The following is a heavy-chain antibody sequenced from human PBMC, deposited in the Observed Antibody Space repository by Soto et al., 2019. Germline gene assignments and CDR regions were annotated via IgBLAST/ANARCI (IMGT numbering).Heavy chain of an antibody. V-gene: IGHV1-3*01. Sequence: QVQLVQSGAEVKKPGASVKVSCKASGYTFTSYAMHWVRQAPGQRLEWMGWINAGNGNTKCSQKFQGRVTITRDTSANTAYMELSSLRSEDTAVYYCANSSGWNWFDPWGQGTLVTVSS. D-gene: IGHD6-19*01. CDR2: INAGNGNT. CDR3: ANSSGWNWFDP. CDR1: GYTFTSYA. J-gene: IGHJ5*02.